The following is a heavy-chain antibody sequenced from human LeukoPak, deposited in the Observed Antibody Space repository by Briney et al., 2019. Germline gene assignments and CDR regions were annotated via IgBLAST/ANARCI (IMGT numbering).Heavy chain of an antibody. CDR2: IYYSGSA. V-gene: IGHV4-59*01. CDR1: GGSISGFY. J-gene: IGHJ4*02. Sequence: SETLSLTCSVSGGSISGFYWGWIRQPPGKGLEWIGFIYYSGSANYNPSLKSRVTMSVDTSKNQFSLKLSSVTAADTAFYYCARDRDSSGWFDYWGQGTLVTVSS. D-gene: IGHD6-19*01. CDR3: ARDRDSSGWFDY.